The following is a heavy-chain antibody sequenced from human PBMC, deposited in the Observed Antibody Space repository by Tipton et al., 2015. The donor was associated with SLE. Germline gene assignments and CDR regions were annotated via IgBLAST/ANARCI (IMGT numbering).Heavy chain of an antibody. CDR2: IYASGST. Sequence: TLSLTCTVSGGSITNDNHYWSWIRQPAGKGLEWIGRIYASGSTNYNPSLKSRLTISVDTSKNQFSLKLSSVTAADTAVYYCARGGLGYSYYYYMDVWGKGTTVTVSS. D-gene: IGHD5-18*01. V-gene: IGHV4-61*02. CDR1: GGSITNDNHY. CDR3: ARGGLGYSYYYYMDV. J-gene: IGHJ6*03.